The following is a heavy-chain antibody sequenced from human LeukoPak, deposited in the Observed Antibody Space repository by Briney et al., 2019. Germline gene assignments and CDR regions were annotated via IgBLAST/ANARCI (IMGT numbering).Heavy chain of an antibody. J-gene: IGHJ4*02. CDR1: GYTFTSYG. CDR3: AREYYYDSSGYYSGFDY. D-gene: IGHD3-22*01. CDR2: ISAYNGNT. V-gene: IGHV1-18*01. Sequence: ASVKVSCKASGYTFTSYGISWVRQAPGQGLEWMGWISAYNGNTNYAQKLQGRVTMTTDTSTSTAYMELRSLRSDDTAVYYCAREYYYDSSGYYSGFDYWGQGTPVTVSS.